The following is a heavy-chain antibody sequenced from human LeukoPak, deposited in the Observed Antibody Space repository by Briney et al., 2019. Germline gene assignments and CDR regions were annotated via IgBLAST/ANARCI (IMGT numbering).Heavy chain of an antibody. V-gene: IGHV3-21*04. Sequence: PGGSLRLSCAASGFTFSSYSMNWVRQAPGKGLEWVSSISSSSSYIYYADSVKGRFTISRDNSKNTLYLQMNSLRAEDTAVYYCAKRMGGPPWWVFDYWGREPWSPSPQ. J-gene: IGHJ4*02. D-gene: IGHD2-15*01. CDR2: ISSSSSYI. CDR1: GFTFSSYS. CDR3: AKRMGGPPWWVFDY.